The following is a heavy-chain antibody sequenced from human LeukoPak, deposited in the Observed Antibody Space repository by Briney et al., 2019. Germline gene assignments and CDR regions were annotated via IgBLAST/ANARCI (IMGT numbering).Heavy chain of an antibody. V-gene: IGHV4-34*01. J-gene: IGHJ4*02. CDR1: GGSFTAYY. CDR2: INHSGST. CDR3: ARRSRVDLADGIAWPFDN. Sequence: SEPLSLTCAVYGGSFTAYYWNWLRQPPGKGLQWIEEINHSGSTNYIPSLKSRVTISVDTSKNQFSLKLSSVTAADSGVYYCARRSRVDLADGIAWPFDNWGRGTLVTVSS. D-gene: IGHD5-12*01.